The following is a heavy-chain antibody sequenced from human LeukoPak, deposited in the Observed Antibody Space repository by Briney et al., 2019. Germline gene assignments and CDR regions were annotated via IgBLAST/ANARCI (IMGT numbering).Heavy chain of an antibody. Sequence: PGGSLRLSCAASGFTFSSYEMNWVRQAPGKGLEWIGSIYYSGSTYYNPSLKSRVTISVDTSKNQFSLKLSSVTAADTAVYYCASPGAVAGSWGQGTLVTVSS. V-gene: IGHV4-59*05. J-gene: IGHJ5*02. CDR3: ASPGAVAGS. CDR2: IYYSGST. CDR1: GFTFSSYE. D-gene: IGHD6-19*01.